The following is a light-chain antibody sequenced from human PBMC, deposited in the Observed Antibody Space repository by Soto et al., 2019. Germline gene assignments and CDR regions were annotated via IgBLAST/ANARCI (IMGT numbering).Light chain of an antibody. Sequence: QSALTQPASVSGSPGQSITLSCTGSSDYVGTSDLVSWYKHHPGKAPQLIIYAGTKRPSGVSNRFFGSKSGNTASLTISGLQAEDEADYYCCSYAGSSNVFGTGTKLTVL. CDR3: CSYAGSSNV. J-gene: IGLJ1*01. V-gene: IGLV2-23*03. CDR2: AGT. CDR1: SDYVGTSDL.